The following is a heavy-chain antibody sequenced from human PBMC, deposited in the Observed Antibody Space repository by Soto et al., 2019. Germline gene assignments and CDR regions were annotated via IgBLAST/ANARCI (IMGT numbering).Heavy chain of an antibody. CDR2: IYYSGST. Sequence: PSEPLSLTCTLSGSSISSSSYNWGWIRQPPGKGLEWIGSIYYSGSTYYNPSLKSRVTISVDTSKNQFSLKLSSVTAADTAVYYCARQGYSYGHYFDYWGQGTLVTVS. D-gene: IGHD5-18*01. CDR3: ARQGYSYGHYFDY. J-gene: IGHJ4*02. CDR1: GSSISSSSYN. V-gene: IGHV4-39*01.